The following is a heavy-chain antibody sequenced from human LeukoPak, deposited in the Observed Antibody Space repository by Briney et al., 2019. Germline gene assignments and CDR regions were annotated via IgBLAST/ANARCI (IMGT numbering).Heavy chain of an antibody. D-gene: IGHD2-15*01. CDR2: INPGGSEK. V-gene: IGHV3-7*02. J-gene: IGHJ6*02. Sequence: GGSLRLSCVASGFTFSTYWMGWVRQAPGKGLEWLANINPGGSEKYYVDSVKGRFTISRDDAKNSLYLQVDSLRADDTAVYYCARLLADEEYYYYYGMDVWGQGTTVTVSS. CDR1: GFTFSTYW. CDR3: ARLLADEEYYYYYGMDV.